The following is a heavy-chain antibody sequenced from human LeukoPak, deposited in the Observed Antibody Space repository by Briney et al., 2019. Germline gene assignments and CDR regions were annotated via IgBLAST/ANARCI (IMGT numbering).Heavy chain of an antibody. J-gene: IGHJ4*02. CDR2: ISGSGGST. Sequence: PGGSLRLSCAASGFTFSSYAMSWVRQAPGKGLEWVSAISGSGGSTYYADSVKGRFTISRENSKNTLYLQMNSLRAEDTAVYYCAKKSWDYYDSSGRPSYFDYWGQGTLVTVSS. CDR3: AKKSWDYYDSSGRPSYFDY. CDR1: GFTFSSYA. D-gene: IGHD3-22*01. V-gene: IGHV3-23*01.